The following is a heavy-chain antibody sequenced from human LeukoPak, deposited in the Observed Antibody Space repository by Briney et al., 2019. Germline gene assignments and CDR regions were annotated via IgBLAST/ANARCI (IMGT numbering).Heavy chain of an antibody. CDR3: ARFPRRITMIVVAYAFDI. D-gene: IGHD3-22*01. V-gene: IGHV1-2*02. CDR1: GYTFTGYY. CDR2: INPNSGGT. Sequence: ASVKVSCKASGYTFTGYYMHWVRQAPGQGLEWMGWINPNSGGTNYAQKFQGRVTMTRDTSISTADMELSRLRSDDTAVYYCARFPRRITMIVVAYAFDIWGQGTMVTVSS. J-gene: IGHJ3*02.